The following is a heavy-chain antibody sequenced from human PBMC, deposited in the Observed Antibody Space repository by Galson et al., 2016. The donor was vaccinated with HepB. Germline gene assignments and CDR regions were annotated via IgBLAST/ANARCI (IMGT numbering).Heavy chain of an antibody. CDR1: GFTFSSYA. CDR3: AKDGGYCSDATCYYRNS. D-gene: IGHD2-15*01. CDR2: ITGSGGWI. Sequence: SLRLSCAASGFTFSSYAMSWVRQAPGKGLEWVSTITGSGGWIKYADSVKGRLITSRDNSKTTLYLQLNSLRAEDTAVYYCAKDGGYCSDATCYYRNSWGQGTLVTVSS. J-gene: IGHJ4*02. V-gene: IGHV3-23*01.